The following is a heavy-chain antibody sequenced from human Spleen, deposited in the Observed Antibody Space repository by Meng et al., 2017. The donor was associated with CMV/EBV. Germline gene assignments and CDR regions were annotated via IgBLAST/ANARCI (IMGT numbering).Heavy chain of an antibody. CDR3: ARDPLLSSTSCSYHDAFDI. D-gene: IGHD2-2*01. Sequence: SLKISCAASGFTFDDYAMHWVRQAPGKGLEWVSHISWNSGSIGYADSVRGRFTISRDNAKNSLYLQMNSLRAEDTAVDYCARDPLLSSTSCSYHDAFDIWGQGTMVTVSS. J-gene: IGHJ3*02. V-gene: IGHV3-9*01. CDR1: GFTFDDYA. CDR2: ISWNSGSI.